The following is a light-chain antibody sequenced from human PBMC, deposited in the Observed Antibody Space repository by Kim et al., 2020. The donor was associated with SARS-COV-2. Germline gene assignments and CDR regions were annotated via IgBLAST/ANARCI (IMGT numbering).Light chain of an antibody. V-gene: IGKV1-39*01. J-gene: IGKJ1*01. CDR1: QSITKY. CDR2: AAS. CDR3: QQSFSNPWT. Sequence: DIQMTQSPSSLSASVGDRVTITCRASQSITKYLNWYQQKPGKAPELLISAASSLKSGVPLRFSGSGSGTDFALTINSLQPEDFATYYCQQSFSNPWTFGQGTKVDIK.